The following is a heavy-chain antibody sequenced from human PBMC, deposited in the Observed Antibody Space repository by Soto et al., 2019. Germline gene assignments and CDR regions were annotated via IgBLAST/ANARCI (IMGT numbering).Heavy chain of an antibody. CDR1: GYSFTSYW. CDR2: IYPGDSDT. D-gene: IGHD3-22*01. J-gene: IGHJ6*02. Sequence: GESLKISCKGSGYSFTSYWIGWVRQMPGKGMEWMGIIYPGDSDTRYSPSFQGQVTISADKSISTAYLQWSSLKASDTAMYYCAILITGGGFYYYYGLHVWGQGTTVTVSS. CDR3: AILITGGGFYYYYGLHV. V-gene: IGHV5-51*01.